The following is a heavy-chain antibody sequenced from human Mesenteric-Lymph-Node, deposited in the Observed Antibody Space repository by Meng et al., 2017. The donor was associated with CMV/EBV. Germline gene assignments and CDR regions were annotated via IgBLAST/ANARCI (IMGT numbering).Heavy chain of an antibody. J-gene: IGHJ4*02. CDR1: GDSISRSGFY. CDR3: ARVYNYFGSGTFYADY. Sequence: GSLRLSCSVFGDSISRSGFYWGWIRQPPGKGLEWIGSMFFSGNSYYKPSLKSRVSISIDTPKNQFSLRLSSVTAADTAVYYCARVYNYFGSGTFYADYWGQGALVTVSS. D-gene: IGHD3-10*01. V-gene: IGHV4-39*07. CDR2: MFFSGNS.